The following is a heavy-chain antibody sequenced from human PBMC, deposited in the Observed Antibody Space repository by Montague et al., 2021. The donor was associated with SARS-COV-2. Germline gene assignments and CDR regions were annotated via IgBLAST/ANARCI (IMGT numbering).Heavy chain of an antibody. D-gene: IGHD3-22*01. V-gene: IGHV4-39*01. J-gene: IGHJ4*02. Sequence: SETLSLTCAVSGGSISSSTYYWVWIRQPPGKGLEWVGTIFYSGSAYYNPSLKSRVTVSVDTSKNQFSLKLGSVTAADTAVYYCATHQSGTMMAYWGQGTLVTVPS. CDR1: GGSISSSTYY. CDR3: ATHQSGTMMAY. CDR2: IFYSGSA.